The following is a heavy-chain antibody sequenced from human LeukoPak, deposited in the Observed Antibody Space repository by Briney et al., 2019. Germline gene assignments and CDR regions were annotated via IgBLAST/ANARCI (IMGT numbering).Heavy chain of an antibody. CDR3: ARVSGWYWFDN. D-gene: IGHD6-19*01. J-gene: IGHJ4*02. V-gene: IGHV3-64*02. CDR2: ISSNGRIT. Sequence: GGSLRLSCAASGFTFGTYAMHWVRQAPGKGLEYVSAISSNGRITYYADSVKGRLTISRDNSKNILYLQMGSLRAEDTAVYYCARVSGWYWFDNWGQGTLVTVSS. CDR1: GFTFGTYA.